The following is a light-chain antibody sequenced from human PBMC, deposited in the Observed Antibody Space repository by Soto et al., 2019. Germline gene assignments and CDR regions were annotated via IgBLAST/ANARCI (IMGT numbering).Light chain of an antibody. CDR3: HQYCSSPRP. J-gene: IGKJ1*01. CDR2: GAS. V-gene: IGKV3-20*01. Sequence: EIVLTQSPGTLSLSPGDRATLSCRTSQSISSSYLAWYQQKPGQTPSLLIYGASSRATGIPDRFKPSGSGTDFTLTISRLEPEDFAVYYCHQYCSSPRPFGLGTTV. CDR1: QSISSSY.